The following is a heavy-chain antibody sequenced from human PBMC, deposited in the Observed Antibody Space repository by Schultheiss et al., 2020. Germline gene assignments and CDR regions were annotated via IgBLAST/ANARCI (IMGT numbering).Heavy chain of an antibody. D-gene: IGHD4-11*01. CDR3: AREAVTTVNWFDP. CDR1: GGSISSGGYY. J-gene: IGHJ5*02. V-gene: IGHV4-30-2*01. CDR2: IYHSGST. Sequence: SETLSLTCTVSGGSISSGGYYWSWIRQPPGKGLEWIGYIYHSGSTYYNPSLKSRVTISVDRSKNQFSLKLSSVTAADTAVYYCAREAVTTVNWFDPWGQGTLVNVSS.